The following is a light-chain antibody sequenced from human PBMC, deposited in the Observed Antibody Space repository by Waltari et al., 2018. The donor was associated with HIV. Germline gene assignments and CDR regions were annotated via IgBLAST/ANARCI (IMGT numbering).Light chain of an antibody. CDR2: KDT. Sequence: SNELTQPPSVSVSPGQTARITCSGDALANHYTYWFQQKPGPAPVLVIYKDTERPSGIPERFSGSRSGTIVKLTISGVQAEDEADYYCQSGGSSGSWVFGGGTKLTVL. J-gene: IGLJ3*02. CDR1: ALANHY. CDR3: QSGGSSGSWV. V-gene: IGLV3-25*03.